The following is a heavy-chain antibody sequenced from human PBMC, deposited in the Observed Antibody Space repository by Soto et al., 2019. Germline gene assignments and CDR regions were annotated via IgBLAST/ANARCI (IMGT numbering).Heavy chain of an antibody. J-gene: IGHJ5*02. CDR2: ISSSSSYI. Sequence: GGSLRLPCAASGFTFSSYSMNWVRQAPGKGLEWVSSISSSSSYIYYADSVKGRFTISRDNAKNSLYLQMNSLRAEDTAVYYCARGGYCSSTSCYLWFDPWGQGTLVTVSS. CDR1: GFTFSSYS. CDR3: ARGGYCSSTSCYLWFDP. V-gene: IGHV3-21*01. D-gene: IGHD2-2*01.